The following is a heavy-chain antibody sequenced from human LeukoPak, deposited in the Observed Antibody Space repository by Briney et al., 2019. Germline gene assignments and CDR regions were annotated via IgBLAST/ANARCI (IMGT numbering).Heavy chain of an antibody. J-gene: IGHJ4*02. Sequence: GGSLRLSCAASGFTFSSYAMHWVRQAPGKGLEYVSAISSNGGSTYYANSVKGRFTISGDNSKNTLYLQMGSLRAEDMAVYYCASCSGGSCYSFDYWGQGTLVTVSS. D-gene: IGHD2-15*01. V-gene: IGHV3-64*01. CDR3: ASCSGGSCYSFDY. CDR2: ISSNGGST. CDR1: GFTFSSYA.